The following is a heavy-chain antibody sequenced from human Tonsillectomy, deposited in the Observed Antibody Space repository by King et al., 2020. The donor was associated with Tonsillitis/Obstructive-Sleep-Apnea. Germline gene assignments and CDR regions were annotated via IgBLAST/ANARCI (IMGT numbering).Heavy chain of an antibody. V-gene: IGHV3-49*04. Sequence: VQLVESGGGLVQPGRSLRLSCTASGFTFADYAMNWVRQAPGKGLEWVGFIRSEAYGGTTEYAASVKGRFTISRDDSKTNAYLQMDSLKTEDTAVYYCTRGNHGFDYWGQGTLVTVSS. CDR1: GFTFADYA. CDR3: TRGNHGFDY. CDR2: IRSEAYGGTT. D-gene: IGHD1-14*01. J-gene: IGHJ4*02.